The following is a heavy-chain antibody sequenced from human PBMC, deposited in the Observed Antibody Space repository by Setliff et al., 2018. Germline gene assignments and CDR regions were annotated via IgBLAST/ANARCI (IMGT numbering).Heavy chain of an antibody. CDR1: GYTFLNYD. Sequence: ASVKVSCKASGYTFLNYDIHWVRQATGQGLEWMGWMNPNSGNTGYAQKFQGRVTMTRNTSISTAYMELSSLRSEDTAVYYCARGLKLRYFDWPIDYWGQGTLVTVSS. J-gene: IGHJ4*02. CDR3: ARGLKLRYFDWPIDY. V-gene: IGHV1-8*01. D-gene: IGHD3-9*01. CDR2: MNPNSGNT.